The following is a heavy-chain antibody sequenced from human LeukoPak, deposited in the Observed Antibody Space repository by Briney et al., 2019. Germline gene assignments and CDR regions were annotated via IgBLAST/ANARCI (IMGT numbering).Heavy chain of an antibody. J-gene: IGHJ4*02. CDR3: ARDGSLYSSGWSVS. Sequence: GGSLRLSCAASGFTFSSYSMNWVRQAPGKGLEWVSSISSSSSYIYYADSAKGRFTISRDNAKNSLYLQMNSLRAEDTAVYYCARDGSLYSSGWSVSWGQGTLVTVSS. V-gene: IGHV3-21*01. D-gene: IGHD6-19*01. CDR2: ISSSSSYI. CDR1: GFTFSSYS.